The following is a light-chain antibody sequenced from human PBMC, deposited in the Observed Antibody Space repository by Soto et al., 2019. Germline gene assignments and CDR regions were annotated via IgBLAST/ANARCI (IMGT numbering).Light chain of an antibody. CDR1: SRDVGGYNY. CDR3: SSYTSSSTRV. J-gene: IGLJ1*01. Sequence: QSVLTQPASVSGSPGQSITISCTGTSRDVGGYNYVSLYQQHPGKAPKLMIYEVSNRPSGVSNRFSGTKSGNTASLPISGLQAEDEADYYCSSYTSSSTRVFGTGTKVTVL. V-gene: IGLV2-14*01. CDR2: EVS.